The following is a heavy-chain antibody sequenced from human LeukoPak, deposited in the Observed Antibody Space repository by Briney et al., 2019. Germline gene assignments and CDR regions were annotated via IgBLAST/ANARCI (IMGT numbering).Heavy chain of an antibody. J-gene: IGHJ4*02. CDR3: ARGVGYCSGGSCTYFDY. D-gene: IGHD2-15*01. V-gene: IGHV3-23*01. CDR2: ISGSGGST. Sequence: GGSLRLSCAASGFTFSSYAMSWVRQAPGKGLEWVSAISGSGGSTYYADSVKGRFTISRDNSKNTLYLQMNSLRAEDTAVYYCARGVGYCSGGSCTYFDYWGQGTLVTVPS. CDR1: GFTFSSYA.